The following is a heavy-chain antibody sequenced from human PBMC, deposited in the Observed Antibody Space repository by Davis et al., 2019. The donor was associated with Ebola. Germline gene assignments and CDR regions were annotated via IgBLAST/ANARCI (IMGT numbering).Heavy chain of an antibody. J-gene: IGHJ4*02. CDR1: GYTFTDYY. CDR2: INPNSCDT. Sequence: ASVTVSCQASGYTFTDYYINWMRQAPGQGLEWMGWINPNSCDTNYAQKFQGRVTMTRDTSVSTAVMEVSRPTSDDTAVYYCARTPRSMTPYYFDSWGQGSLVTVSS. D-gene: IGHD2-8*01. V-gene: IGHV1-2*02. CDR3: ARTPRSMTPYYFDS.